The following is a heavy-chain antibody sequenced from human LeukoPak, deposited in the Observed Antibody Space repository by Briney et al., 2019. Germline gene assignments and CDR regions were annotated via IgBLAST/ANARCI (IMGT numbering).Heavy chain of an antibody. CDR1: GFTFSSYA. J-gene: IGHJ5*02. V-gene: IGHV3-23*01. Sequence: PGGSLRLSCAASGFTFSSYAMSWVRQAPGKGLQWVSGISGSGGSTYYADSVKGRFTISRDNSKNTLYLQMNSLRAEDTAVYYCARGPYCSGGSCYSLGEFDPWGQGILVTVSS. D-gene: IGHD2-15*01. CDR3: ARGPYCSGGSCYSLGEFDP. CDR2: ISGSGGST.